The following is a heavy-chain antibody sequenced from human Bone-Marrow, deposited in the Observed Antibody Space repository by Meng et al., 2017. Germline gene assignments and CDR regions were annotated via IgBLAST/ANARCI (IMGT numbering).Heavy chain of an antibody. CDR3: ARVVGYSGSYELDP. CDR2: IIPIFGTA. V-gene: IGHV1-69*06. CDR1: GGHFSSYA. D-gene: IGHD1-26*01. Sequence: QGELVPSGAEVKKPGSSVKVSCKASGGHFSSYAISWVRQAPGQGLEWMGGIIPIFGTANYAQKFQGRVTITADKSTSTAYMELSSLRSEDTAVYYCARVVGYSGSYELDPWGQGTLVTVSS. J-gene: IGHJ5*02.